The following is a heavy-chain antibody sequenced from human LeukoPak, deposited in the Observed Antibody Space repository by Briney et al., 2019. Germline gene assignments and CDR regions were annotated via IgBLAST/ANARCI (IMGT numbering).Heavy chain of an antibody. CDR3: ARAGGQPITEDYFDY. Sequence: GASVTVSCKASGYTFTRYYMHWVRQAPGQRLEWMGGINPNSGGTNYAQKFQGRVTMTRDTSISTAYMELSRLRSDDTAVYYCARAGGQPITEDYFDYWGQGTLVTVSS. CDR1: GYTFTRYY. J-gene: IGHJ4*02. V-gene: IGHV1-2*02. CDR2: INPNSGGT. D-gene: IGHD1-14*01.